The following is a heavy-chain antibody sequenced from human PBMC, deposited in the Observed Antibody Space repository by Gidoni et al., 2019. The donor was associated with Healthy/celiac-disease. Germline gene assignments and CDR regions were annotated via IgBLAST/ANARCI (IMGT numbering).Heavy chain of an antibody. CDR3: ARSLRPYEFWRVGDYYFDY. J-gene: IGHJ4*02. CDR2: IYYSGST. CDR1: GGSISSSSSY. D-gene: IGHD3-3*01. Sequence: QLQLQESGPGLVKPSETLSLTCTVSGGSISSSSSYWGWIRQPPGKGLEWIGSIYYSGSTYYNPSLKSRVTISVDTSKNQFSLKLSSVTAADTAVYYCARSLRPYEFWRVGDYYFDYWGQGTLVTVSS. V-gene: IGHV4-39*01.